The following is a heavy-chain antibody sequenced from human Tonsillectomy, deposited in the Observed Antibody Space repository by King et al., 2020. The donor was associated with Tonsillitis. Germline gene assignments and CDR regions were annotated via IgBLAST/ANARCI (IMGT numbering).Heavy chain of an antibody. J-gene: IGHJ4*02. CDR3: ARELGYCERLSCYSAFDY. CDR1: GFRFNNYW. Sequence: VQLVESGGGLVQPGGSLRLSCAASGFRFNNYWMTWVRQAPGKGLEWVANIKEDGSEQYYVESVKGRFTISRDNGGNSLHLQMNSLRAEDTAVYYCARELGYCERLSCYSAFDYWGQGTLVTVSS. CDR2: IKEDGSEQ. V-gene: IGHV3-7*03. D-gene: IGHD2-2*01.